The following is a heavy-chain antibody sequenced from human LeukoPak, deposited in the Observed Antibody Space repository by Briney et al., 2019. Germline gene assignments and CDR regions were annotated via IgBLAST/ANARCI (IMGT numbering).Heavy chain of an antibody. CDR1: NASISGRNW. Sequence: KTSETLSLTCAVSNASISGRNWWNWVRQPPGKGLEWIGEVSHSGSTNYNPSLKRRVTISVDKSKNQFSLTLSSVTAADTAVYYCARVGSGRYNYGYSLVYWGQGTLVTVSS. J-gene: IGHJ4*02. CDR2: VSHSGST. CDR3: ARVGSGRYNYGYSLVY. D-gene: IGHD5-18*01. V-gene: IGHV4-4*02.